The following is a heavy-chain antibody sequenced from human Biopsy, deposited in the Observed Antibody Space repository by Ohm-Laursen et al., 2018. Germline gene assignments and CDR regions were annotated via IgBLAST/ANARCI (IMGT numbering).Heavy chain of an antibody. Sequence: TLSLTCRVSGASVKTSGYFWAWIRQRPGKGLEWIGYISYNERTHYNPSLTGRLAISFDTSNNRISLQLRSVSVADTAVYYCVREPKTGTAEAWYFDLWGRGSPATVPS. D-gene: IGHD3-9*01. V-gene: IGHV4-31*03. CDR1: GASVKTSGYF. J-gene: IGHJ2*01. CDR2: ISYNERT. CDR3: VREPKTGTAEAWYFDL.